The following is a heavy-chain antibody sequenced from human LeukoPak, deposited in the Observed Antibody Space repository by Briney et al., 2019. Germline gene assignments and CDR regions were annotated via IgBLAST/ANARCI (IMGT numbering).Heavy chain of an antibody. CDR3: ARGGDYGSGSFRWRHFDS. J-gene: IGHJ4*02. D-gene: IGHD3-10*01. CDR1: GFTFSSYA. CDR2: ISYDGRNE. V-gene: IGHV3-30*04. Sequence: GGSLRLSCAASGFTFSSYAMSWVRQAPGKGLEWVAVISYDGRNENYADSVKGRFTISRDNPKNTLYLQMNTLRTEDTAVYYCARGGDYGSGSFRWRHFDSWGQGTLVTVSS.